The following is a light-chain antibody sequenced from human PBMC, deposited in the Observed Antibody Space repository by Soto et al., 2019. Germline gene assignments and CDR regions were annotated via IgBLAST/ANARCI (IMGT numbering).Light chain of an antibody. CDR3: QQADSLPIT. J-gene: IGKJ5*01. CDR1: QSVSSSY. CDR2: GAS. V-gene: IGKV3D-7*01. Sequence: EIVLTQSPGALSLSPGERATLSCRAGQSVSSSYLAWYQQKPGQAPRLLIYGASTRATGIPARFSGSGSGTEFTLTISDLQPEDVATYYCQQADSLPITFGQGTRLEIK.